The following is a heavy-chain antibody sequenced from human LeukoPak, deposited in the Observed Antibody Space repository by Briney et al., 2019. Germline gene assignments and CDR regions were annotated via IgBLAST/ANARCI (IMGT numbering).Heavy chain of an antibody. CDR2: INPNSGGT. D-gene: IGHD5-24*01. V-gene: IGHV1-2*02. J-gene: IGHJ6*02. CDR3: ARGRSGWLQFYGMDV. Sequence: GASVKVSCKASGYTLTGYYMHWVRQAPGQGLEWMGWINPNSGGTNYAQKFQGRVTMTRNTSISTAYMELSSLRSEDTAVYYCARGRSGWLQFYGMDVWGQGTTVTVSS. CDR1: GYTLTGYY.